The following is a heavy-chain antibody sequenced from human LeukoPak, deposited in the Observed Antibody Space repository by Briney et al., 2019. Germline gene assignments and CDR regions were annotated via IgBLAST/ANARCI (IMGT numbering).Heavy chain of an antibody. J-gene: IGHJ6*02. CDR2: IIPIFGTA. D-gene: IGHD3-10*01. V-gene: IGHV1-69*13. Sequence: SVKVSCKASGGTFSSYAISWVRQAPGQGLEWMGGIIPIFGTANYAQKFQGRVTITADESTSTAYMELSSLRSEDTAVYYCARRPPNYYGSGSYYYYYYYGMDVWGQGTTVTVSS. CDR3: ARRPPNYYGSGSYYYYYYYGMDV. CDR1: GGTFSSYA.